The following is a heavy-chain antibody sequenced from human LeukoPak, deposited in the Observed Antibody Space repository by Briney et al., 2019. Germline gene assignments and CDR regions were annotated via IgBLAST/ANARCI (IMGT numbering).Heavy chain of an antibody. D-gene: IGHD1-26*01. Sequence: ASVKVSCNASGFTLTGYYIHWVRQAPGQGLEWMGWINPNSGGTNYAQKFQGRVTMTRDTSISTAYMELSRLRSDDTAVYYCAREETGGATSMVYWGQGTLVTVSS. CDR2: INPNSGGT. J-gene: IGHJ4*02. CDR3: AREETGGATSMVY. V-gene: IGHV1-2*02. CDR1: GFTLTGYY.